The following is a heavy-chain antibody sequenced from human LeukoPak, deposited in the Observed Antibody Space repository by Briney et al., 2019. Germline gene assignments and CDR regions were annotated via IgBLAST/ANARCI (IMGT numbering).Heavy chain of an antibody. J-gene: IGHJ4*02. CDR1: GGSISSYY. CDR3: ARDGSGYGDYVGSVAY. Sequence: SETLSLTCTVSGGSISSYYWSWIRQPPGKGLEWIGSIYYSGSTYYNPSLKSRATISVDTSKNQFSLKLSSVTAADTAVYYCARDGSGYGDYVGSVAYWGQGTLVTVSS. D-gene: IGHD4-17*01. V-gene: IGHV4-59*12. CDR2: IYYSGST.